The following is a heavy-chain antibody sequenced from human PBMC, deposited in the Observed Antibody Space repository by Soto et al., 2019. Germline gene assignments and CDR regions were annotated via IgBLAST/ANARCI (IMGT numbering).Heavy chain of an antibody. CDR1: GGSISSSSYY. CDR2: IYYSGST. J-gene: IGHJ6*04. D-gene: IGHD3-9*01. Sequence: SETLSLTCTVSGGSISSSSYYWGWIRQPPGKGLEWIGSIYYSGSTYYNPSLKSRVTISVDTSKNQFSLKLSSVTAADAAVYYCEGYYDILTGYIRPAYYGMDVWGKGTTVTVSS. CDR3: EGYYDILTGYIRPAYYGMDV. V-gene: IGHV4-39*01.